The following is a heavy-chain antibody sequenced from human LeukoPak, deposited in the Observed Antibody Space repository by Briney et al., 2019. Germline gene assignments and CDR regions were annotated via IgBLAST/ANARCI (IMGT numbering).Heavy chain of an antibody. V-gene: IGHV4-30-2*01. Sequence: TLSLTCAVSGGSISSGGYSWSWIRQPPGKGLEWIGYIYHSGSTYYNPSLKSRVTISVDRSKNQFSLKLSSVTAADTAVYYCARADSSGYYYGMDVWGQGTTVTVSS. CDR3: ARADSSGYYYGMDV. J-gene: IGHJ6*02. D-gene: IGHD3-22*01. CDR2: IYHSGST. CDR1: GGSISSGGYS.